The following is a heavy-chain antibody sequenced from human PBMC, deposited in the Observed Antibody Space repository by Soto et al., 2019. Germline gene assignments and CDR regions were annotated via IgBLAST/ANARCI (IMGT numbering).Heavy chain of an antibody. CDR3: ARELQQMAPHPWFDP. J-gene: IGHJ5*02. Sequence: GGSLRLSCAASGFTFSSYAMHWVRQAPGKGLEWVAVISYDGSNKYYADSVKGRFTISRDNSKNTLYLQMNSLRAEDTAVYYCARELQQMAPHPWFDPWGQGTLVTVSS. D-gene: IGHD6-13*01. CDR1: GFTFSSYA. CDR2: ISYDGSNK. V-gene: IGHV3-30-3*01.